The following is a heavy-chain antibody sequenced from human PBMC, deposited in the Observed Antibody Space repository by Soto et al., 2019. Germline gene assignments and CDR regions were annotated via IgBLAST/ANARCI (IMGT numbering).Heavy chain of an antibody. CDR1: GFSLSTSGVG. J-gene: IGHJ4*02. V-gene: IGHV2-5*02. D-gene: IGHD1-26*01. CDR3: AHRGPIVGATPFDY. Sequence: QITLKESGPPLVKPTQTLTLTCTFSGFSLSTSGVGVGWIRQPPGKALEWLALIYWDDDKRYSPSLKSRLTITKDTSKNQVVLTMTNMDPVDTATYYCAHRGPIVGATPFDYWGQGTLVTVSS. CDR2: IYWDDDK.